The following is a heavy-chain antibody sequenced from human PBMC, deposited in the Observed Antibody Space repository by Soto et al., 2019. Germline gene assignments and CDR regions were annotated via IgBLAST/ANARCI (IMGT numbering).Heavy chain of an antibody. V-gene: IGHV1-69*06. D-gene: IGHD1-26*01. Sequence: QVQLVQSGAEVKKPGSSVKVSCKASGGTFSSYAISWVRQAPGQGLEWVGGIIPIFGTANYAQKFQGRVTITADKSTSTAYMELSSLRSEDTAVYYCARDGVGATSSVRYYYGMDVWGQGTTVTVSS. CDR2: IIPIFGTA. J-gene: IGHJ6*02. CDR1: GGTFSSYA. CDR3: ARDGVGATSSVRYYYGMDV.